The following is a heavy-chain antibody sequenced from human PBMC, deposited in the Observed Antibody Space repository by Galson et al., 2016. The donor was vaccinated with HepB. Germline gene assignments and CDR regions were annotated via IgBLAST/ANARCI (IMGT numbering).Heavy chain of an antibody. CDR3: ARDPNGDYFGAFDF. Sequence: SLRLSCAASGFTFSTYAMTWVRQDPGKGLEWVSSVTGSGSWTYYADSVKGRLTISRDNSKNTLYLQMNSLRAEDTAVYYCARDPNGDYFGAFDFWGQGTMVTVSS. J-gene: IGHJ3*01. V-gene: IGHV3-23*01. CDR2: VTGSGSWT. D-gene: IGHD4-17*01. CDR1: GFTFSTYA.